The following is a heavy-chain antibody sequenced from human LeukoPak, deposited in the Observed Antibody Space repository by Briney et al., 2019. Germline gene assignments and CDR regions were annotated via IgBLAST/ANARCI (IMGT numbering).Heavy chain of an antibody. CDR1: GGSINTYY. CDR2: IYYSGGT. Sequence: PSETLSLTCSVSGGSINTYYWSWIRQPPGEGLEWIGYIYYSGGTNYNPSLKSRVTISVDTSKSQFSLKLESVTAADTAVYYCARWVASSSCFDPWGQGNLVTVSS. D-gene: IGHD2-15*01. CDR3: ARWVASSSCFDP. V-gene: IGHV4-59*01. J-gene: IGHJ5*02.